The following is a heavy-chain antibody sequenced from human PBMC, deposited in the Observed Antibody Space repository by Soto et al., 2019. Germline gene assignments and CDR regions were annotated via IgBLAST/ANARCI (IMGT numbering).Heavy chain of an antibody. CDR1: GFTLSDYW. CDR3: ARNHRSSASGSYSFGVY. CDR2: IKQDGSET. J-gene: IGHJ4*02. D-gene: IGHD3-10*01. Sequence: EVRLVESGGGLVQPGGSLRLSCAASGFTLSDYWMTWVRKAPGKGLEWVANIKQDGSETYYVDSVKGRFTISRDNAKNSLYLQMNSLRDEDTAVYFCARNHRSSASGSYSFGVYWGQGTLVTVSS. V-gene: IGHV3-7*05.